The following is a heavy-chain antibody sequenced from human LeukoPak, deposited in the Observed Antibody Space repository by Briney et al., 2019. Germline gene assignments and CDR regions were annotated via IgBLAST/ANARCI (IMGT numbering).Heavy chain of an antibody. D-gene: IGHD3-10*01. CDR3: ARDRAPDYYGSGSDDAFDI. Sequence: GGSLRLSCAASGFTFSSYSMNWVRQAPGEGLEWVSYISSSSSTIYYADSVKGRFTISRDNAKNSLYLQMNSLRDEDTAVYYCARDRAPDYYGSGSDDAFDIWGQGTMVTVSS. CDR1: GFTFSSYS. CDR2: ISSSSSTI. J-gene: IGHJ3*02. V-gene: IGHV3-48*02.